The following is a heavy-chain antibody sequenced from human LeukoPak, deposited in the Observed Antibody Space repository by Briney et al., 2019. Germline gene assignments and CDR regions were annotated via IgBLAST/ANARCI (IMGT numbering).Heavy chain of an antibody. CDR3: ARDRGDYDYVWGSYRYDYFDY. J-gene: IGHJ4*02. CDR1: GFTFSSYA. V-gene: IGHV3-48*04. Sequence: GGSLRLSCAASGFTFSSYAMSWVRQAPGKGLEWVSYISSSGSTIYYADSVKGRFTISRDNAKNSLYLQMNSLRAEDTAVYYCARDRGDYDYVWGSYRYDYFDYWGQGTLVTVSS. D-gene: IGHD3-16*02. CDR2: ISSSGSTI.